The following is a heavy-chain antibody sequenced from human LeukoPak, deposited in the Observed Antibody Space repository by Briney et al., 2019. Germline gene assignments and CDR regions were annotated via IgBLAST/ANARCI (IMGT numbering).Heavy chain of an antibody. D-gene: IGHD3-10*01. Sequence: GRSLRLSCAASGFTFSSYGMPWVRQAPGKGLEWVAVIWYDGSNKYYADSVKGRFTISRDNSKNTLYLQMNSLRAEDTAVYYCARDGSGSSNDYWGQGTLVTVSS. V-gene: IGHV3-33*01. CDR2: IWYDGSNK. CDR3: ARDGSGSSNDY. CDR1: GFTFSSYG. J-gene: IGHJ4*02.